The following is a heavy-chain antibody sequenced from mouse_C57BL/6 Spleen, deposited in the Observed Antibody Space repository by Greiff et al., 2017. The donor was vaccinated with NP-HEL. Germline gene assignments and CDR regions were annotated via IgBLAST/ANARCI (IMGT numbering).Heavy chain of an antibody. Sequence: QVQLQQPGAELVKPGASVKMSCKASGYTFTSYWITWVKQRPGQGLEWIGDIYPGSGSTNYNEKFKSKATLTVDTSSSTAYMQLSSLTSEDSAVYYCARDYGSSYGGDYFDYWGQGPTLTVSS. V-gene: IGHV1-55*01. CDR1: GYTFTSYW. D-gene: IGHD1-1*01. J-gene: IGHJ2*01. CDR2: IYPGSGST. CDR3: ARDYGSSYGGDYFDY.